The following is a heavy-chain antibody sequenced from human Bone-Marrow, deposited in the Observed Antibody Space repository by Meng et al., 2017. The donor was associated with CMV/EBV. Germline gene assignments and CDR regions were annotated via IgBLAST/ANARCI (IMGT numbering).Heavy chain of an antibody. CDR1: SGYY. J-gene: IGHJ4*02. D-gene: IGHD2-2*02. V-gene: IGHV4-34*01. CDR3: ARAPANIVVVPAAIGGNYFDY. Sequence: SGYYCTLIRPPPGKGLEWIGEINHSGSTNYNPSLKSRVTISVDTSKNQFSLKLSSVTAADTAVYYCARAPANIVVVPAAIGGNYFDYWGQGTLVTVSS. CDR2: INHSGST.